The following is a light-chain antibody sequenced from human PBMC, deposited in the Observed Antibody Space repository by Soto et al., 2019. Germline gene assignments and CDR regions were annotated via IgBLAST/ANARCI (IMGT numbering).Light chain of an antibody. V-gene: IGKV1-5*03. CDR1: QSISSW. CDR2: KAS. CDR3: QQTHSPPLS. J-gene: IGKJ3*01. Sequence: DIQMTHSPSALSASVGDRVTITCRASQSISSWLAWYQQKPGKAPKLLIYKASNLKSGVPSRFSGSGSGTEFTLTISSLQPDDFATYYCQQTHSPPLSFGTGTKVDI.